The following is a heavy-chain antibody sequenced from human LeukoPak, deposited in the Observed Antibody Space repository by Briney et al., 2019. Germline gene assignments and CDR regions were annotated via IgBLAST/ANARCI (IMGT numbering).Heavy chain of an antibody. V-gene: IGHV4-59*01. J-gene: IGHJ4*02. CDR2: IYYSGST. CDR3: ARVSIAAAGTGVDY. Sequence: SETLSLTCTVSGGSISSYYWSWIRQPPGKGLEWIGYIYYSGSTNYNPSLKSRVTISVDTSKNQFSLKLSSVAAADTAVYYCARVSIAAAGTGVDYWGQGTLVTVSS. D-gene: IGHD6-13*01. CDR1: GGSISSYY.